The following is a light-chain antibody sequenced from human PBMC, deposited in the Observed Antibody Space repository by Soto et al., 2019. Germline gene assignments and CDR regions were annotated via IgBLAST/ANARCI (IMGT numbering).Light chain of an antibody. J-gene: IGKJ1*01. CDR3: HQYCTSPWT. CDR1: QSVSSSY. Sequence: EIVLTQSPGTLSLSPGERATLSCRASQSVSSSYLAWYQQKPGQAPRLPIYGASSRATGIPDRFSGSGSGTDFALTISRLVLEDFAEYYCHQYCTSPWTFGPGTKVDSK. CDR2: GAS. V-gene: IGKV3-20*01.